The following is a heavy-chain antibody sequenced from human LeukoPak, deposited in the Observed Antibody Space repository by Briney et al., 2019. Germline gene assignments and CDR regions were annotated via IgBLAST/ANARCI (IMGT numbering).Heavy chain of an antibody. CDR2: IYYTGIT. Sequence: SETLPLTCTVSGGSISSSGYYWGWVRQPPGKGLEWIGSIYYTGITYYSPSLKSRLTISVDTSKNQFSLRLSSVTAADTAVYYCAQFSLKYSNTWGQDYWGQGTLVTVSS. V-gene: IGHV4-39*01. CDR1: GGSISSSGYY. J-gene: IGHJ4*02. CDR3: AQFSLKYSNTWGQDY. D-gene: IGHD6-13*01.